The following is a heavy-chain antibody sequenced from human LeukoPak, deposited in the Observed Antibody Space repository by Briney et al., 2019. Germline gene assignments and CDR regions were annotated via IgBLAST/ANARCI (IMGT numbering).Heavy chain of an antibody. CDR2: ISGSGGST. Sequence: PGGSLRLSCAASGFTFSSYAMSWVRQAPGRGLEWVSAISGSGGSTYYADSVKGRFTISRDNSKNTLYPQMNSLRAEDTAVYYCAKGYYGSGSLNAFDIWGQGTMVTVSS. V-gene: IGHV3-23*01. CDR3: AKGYYGSGSLNAFDI. CDR1: GFTFSSYA. J-gene: IGHJ3*02. D-gene: IGHD3-10*01.